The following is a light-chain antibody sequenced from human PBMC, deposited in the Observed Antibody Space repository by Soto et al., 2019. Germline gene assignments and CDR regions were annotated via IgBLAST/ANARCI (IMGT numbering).Light chain of an antibody. V-gene: IGKV1-39*01. J-gene: IGKJ4*01. CDR2: AAS. CDR1: QSITY. Sequence: EIQMTQYPSSLSASVGDRVTITCRASQSITYLNWYQQKPGKAPKLLIYAASSLQSGVPSRFSGSGSGTHFTLTISSLQPEDFASYYCQQTYSTPLTFGGGTKV. CDR3: QQTYSTPLT.